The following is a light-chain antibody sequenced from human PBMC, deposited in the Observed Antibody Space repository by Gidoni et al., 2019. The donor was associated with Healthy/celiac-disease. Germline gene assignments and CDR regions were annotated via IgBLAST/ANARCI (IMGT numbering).Light chain of an antibody. V-gene: IGKV1-39*01. CDR2: AAS. CDR1: QSISSY. Sequence: DIQMTQSLSSLSASVGDRVTITCRASQSISSYLNWYQQKPGKAPKLLIYAASSLQSGVPSRLSGSGSGTDFTLTISSLQPEDFATYYCQQSYSTPPNTFGQGTKLEIK. CDR3: QQSYSTPPNT. J-gene: IGKJ2*01.